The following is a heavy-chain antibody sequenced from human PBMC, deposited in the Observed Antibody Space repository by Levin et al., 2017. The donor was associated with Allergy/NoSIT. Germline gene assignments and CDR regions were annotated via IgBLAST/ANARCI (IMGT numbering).Heavy chain of an antibody. CDR3: ARPHRRLAAAGTGFDY. V-gene: IGHV4-4*02. J-gene: IGHJ4*02. D-gene: IGHD6-13*01. Sequence: PSETLSLTCAVSGGSISSSNWWSWVRQPPGKGLEWIGEIYHSGSTNYNPSLKSRVTISVDKSKNQFSLKLSSVTAADTAVYYCARPHRRLAAAGTGFDYWGQGTLVTVSS. CDR2: IYHSGST. CDR1: GGSISSSNW.